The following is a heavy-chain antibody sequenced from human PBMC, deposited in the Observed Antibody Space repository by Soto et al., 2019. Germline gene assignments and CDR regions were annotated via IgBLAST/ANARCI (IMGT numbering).Heavy chain of an antibody. CDR2: IWYDGSNK. Sequence: GGSLRLSCAASGFTFSSYGMHWVRQAPGKGLEWVAVIWYDGSNKYYADSVKGRFTISRDNSKNTLYLQMNSLRAEDTAVYYCARKRGGSGSPRSNWFDPWGQGTLVTVSS. D-gene: IGHD3-10*01. J-gene: IGHJ5*02. V-gene: IGHV3-33*01. CDR3: ARKRGGSGSPRSNWFDP. CDR1: GFTFSSYG.